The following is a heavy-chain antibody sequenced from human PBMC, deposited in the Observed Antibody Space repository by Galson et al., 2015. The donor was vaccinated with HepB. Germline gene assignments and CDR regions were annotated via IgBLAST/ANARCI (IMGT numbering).Heavy chain of an antibody. D-gene: IGHD2-2*01. J-gene: IGHJ4*02. CDR1: GFTFSNAW. Sequence: SLRLSCAASGFTFSNAWMSWVRQAPGKGLEWVGRIKSKTDGGTTDYAAPVKGRFTISRDDSKNTLYLQMNSLKTEDTAVYYCTTDENEGYCSSTSCYDLDYWGQGTLVTVSS. CDR2: IKSKTDGGTT. V-gene: IGHV3-15*01. CDR3: TTDENEGYCSSTSCYDLDY.